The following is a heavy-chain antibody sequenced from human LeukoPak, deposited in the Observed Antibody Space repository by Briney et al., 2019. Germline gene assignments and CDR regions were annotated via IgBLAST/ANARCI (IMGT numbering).Heavy chain of an antibody. D-gene: IGHD6-19*01. Sequence: GGSLRLSCTASGFTFSSHAMNWVRQAPGKGLEWVSSISGGGESTYYADSVKGRFTVSRDNSKNTLYLQINSLRGEDTAVYYCAKGKYSSGGVPDYWGQGTLVTVSS. CDR2: ISGGGEST. CDR3: AKGKYSSGGVPDY. CDR1: GFTFSSHA. V-gene: IGHV3-23*01. J-gene: IGHJ4*02.